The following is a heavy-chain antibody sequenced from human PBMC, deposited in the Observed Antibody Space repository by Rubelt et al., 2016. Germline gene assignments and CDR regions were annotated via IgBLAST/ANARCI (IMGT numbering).Heavy chain of an antibody. J-gene: IGHJ4*02. Sequence: QLQLQESGPGLVKPSETLSLTCTVSGGSISSSSYYWGWIRQPPGKGLEWIGSIYYSGSTYYNPSLMGRVTISVDTSKNQFSLKLSSVTAADTAVYYCARQRVVVTAIHHEPFDYWGQGTLVTVSS. CDR2: IYYSGST. CDR1: GGSISSSSYY. V-gene: IGHV4-39*01. CDR3: ARQRVVVTAIHHEPFDY. D-gene: IGHD2-21*02.